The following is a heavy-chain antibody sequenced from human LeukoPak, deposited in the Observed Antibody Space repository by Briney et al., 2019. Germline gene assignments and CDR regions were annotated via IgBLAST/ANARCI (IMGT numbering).Heavy chain of an antibody. J-gene: IGHJ3*02. Sequence: PGGSLRLSCAASGFTFAGYAMSWVRQAPGEGLEWVSGISDSGGTTYYADSVKGRFTISRDNSKNTLYLQMNSLRAEDTATYYCAREDPGPFDAFDTWGQGAKVTVSS. CDR2: ISDSGGTT. CDR1: GFTFAGYA. CDR3: AREDPGPFDAFDT. V-gene: IGHV3-23*01.